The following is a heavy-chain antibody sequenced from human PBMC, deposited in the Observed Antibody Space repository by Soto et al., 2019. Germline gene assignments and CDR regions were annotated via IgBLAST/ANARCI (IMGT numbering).Heavy chain of an antibody. V-gene: IGHV4-4*07. D-gene: IGHD3-3*01. Sequence: SETLSLTCTVSGGSISNYYCNWIRQPAGKGLEWIGRIDTSGSTNYNPSLKSRVTMSVDTSKQEFSLKLGSVTAADTALYYCARGGQDFWSGPFDYWGRGALVTVSS. CDR1: GGSISNYY. CDR2: IDTSGST. CDR3: ARGGQDFWSGPFDY. J-gene: IGHJ4*02.